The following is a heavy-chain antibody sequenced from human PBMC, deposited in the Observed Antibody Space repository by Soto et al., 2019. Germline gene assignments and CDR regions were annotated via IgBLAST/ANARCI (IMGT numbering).Heavy chain of an antibody. Sequence: ASVKVSCKVSGYTLTELSMHWVRQAPGKGLEWMGGFDPEDGETIYAQKFQGRVTINEDTSTDTAYMEMSSLRSEDTAVYYCATIKDTSSWYLGAFDIWGQGTMVTVSS. CDR2: FDPEDGET. CDR1: GYTLTELS. V-gene: IGHV1-24*01. J-gene: IGHJ3*02. D-gene: IGHD6-13*01. CDR3: ATIKDTSSWYLGAFDI.